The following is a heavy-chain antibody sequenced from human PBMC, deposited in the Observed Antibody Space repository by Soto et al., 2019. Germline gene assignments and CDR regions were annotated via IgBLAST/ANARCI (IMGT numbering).Heavy chain of an antibody. CDR1: GFTFSSYA. D-gene: IGHD3-9*01. CDR3: AKGKVVLRYFDRPNWFDP. J-gene: IGHJ5*02. CDR2: ISGSGGST. V-gene: IGHV3-23*01. Sequence: PGRSLRLSCAASGFTFSSYAMSWVRQAPGKGLEWVSAISGSGGSTYYADSVKGRFTISRDNSKNTLYLQMNSLRAEDTAVYYCAKGKVVLRYFDRPNWFDPWGQGTLVTVSS.